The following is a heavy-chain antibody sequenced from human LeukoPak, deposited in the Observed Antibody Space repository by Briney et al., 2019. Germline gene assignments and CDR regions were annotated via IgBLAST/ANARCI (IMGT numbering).Heavy chain of an antibody. J-gene: IGHJ3*02. D-gene: IGHD2-15*01. Sequence: GESLKISCKGSGYSFTSYWIGWVRQMPGKGLGWMGIIYPGDSDTRYSPSFQGQVTISADKSISTAYLQWSSLKASDTAMYYCALVVPLRGNAFDIWGQGTMVTVSS. CDR1: GYSFTSYW. V-gene: IGHV5-51*01. CDR2: IYPGDSDT. CDR3: ALVVPLRGNAFDI.